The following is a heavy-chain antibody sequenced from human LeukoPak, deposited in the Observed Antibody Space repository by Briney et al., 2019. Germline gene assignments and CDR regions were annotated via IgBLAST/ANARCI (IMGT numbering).Heavy chain of an antibody. J-gene: IGHJ6*03. D-gene: IGHD2-2*02. CDR1: GYTLTELS. Sequence: ASVKVSCKVSGYTLTELSMHWVRQAPGKGLEWMGGFDPEDGETIYAQKFQGRVTMTEDTSTDTAYMELSSLRSEDTAVYYCAAPGYCSSTSCYNGGYYYYYMDVWGKGTAVTVSS. V-gene: IGHV1-24*01. CDR2: FDPEDGET. CDR3: AAPGYCSSTSCYNGGYYYYYMDV.